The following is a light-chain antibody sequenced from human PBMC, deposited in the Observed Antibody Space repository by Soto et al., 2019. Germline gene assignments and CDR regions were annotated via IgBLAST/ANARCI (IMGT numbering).Light chain of an antibody. Sequence: DIQMTQSPSSLSASVGDRVTITCRPSQSINRYLNWYQQKPGTAPKVLIYAASNLQSGVPSRFSGSGSETDFTLTISSLQPEDSATYYCQQSYSVPRTF. CDR3: QQSYSVPRT. CDR2: AAS. CDR1: QSINRY. J-gene: IGKJ1*01. V-gene: IGKV1-39*01.